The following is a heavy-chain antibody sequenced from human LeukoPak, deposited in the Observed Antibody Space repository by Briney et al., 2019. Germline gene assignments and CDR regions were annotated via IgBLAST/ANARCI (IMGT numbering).Heavy chain of an antibody. CDR3: ARGYYDFWSGYYTMYYFDY. CDR2: ISAYNGNT. Sequence: ASVKVSCEASGYTFTSYGISWVRQAPGQGLEWMGWISAYNGNTNDAQKLQGRVTMTTDTSTSTAYMELRSLRSDDTAVYYCARGYYDFWSGYYTMYYFDYWGQGTLVTVSS. V-gene: IGHV1-18*01. D-gene: IGHD3-3*01. J-gene: IGHJ4*02. CDR1: GYTFTSYG.